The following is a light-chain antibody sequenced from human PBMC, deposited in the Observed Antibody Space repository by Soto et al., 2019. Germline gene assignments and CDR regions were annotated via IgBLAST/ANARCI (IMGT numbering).Light chain of an antibody. CDR1: QSISSW. CDR2: DAS. J-gene: IGKJ1*01. Sequence: DIQMTQSPSTLSASVGDRVTITCRASQSISSWLAWYQQKPGKAPKLLIYDASSLESGVPSRFSGSGSGTEFTLTISSLQPDDFATYNYQQPKVAFGQGTKVEIK. V-gene: IGKV1-5*01. CDR3: QQPKVA.